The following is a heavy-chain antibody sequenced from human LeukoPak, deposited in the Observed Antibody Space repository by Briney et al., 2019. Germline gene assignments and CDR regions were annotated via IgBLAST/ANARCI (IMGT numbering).Heavy chain of an antibody. D-gene: IGHD3-10*01. V-gene: IGHV1-69*05. Sequence: ASVKVSCKASGVTFSSYAISWVRQAPGQGLEWMGRIIPIFGTANYAQKFQGRVTITTDESTSTACMELSSLRSEDTAVYYCARGDSGSYYSPTALGDWGQGTLVTVSS. J-gene: IGHJ4*02. CDR3: ARGDSGSYYSPTALGD. CDR2: IIPIFGTA. CDR1: GVTFSSYA.